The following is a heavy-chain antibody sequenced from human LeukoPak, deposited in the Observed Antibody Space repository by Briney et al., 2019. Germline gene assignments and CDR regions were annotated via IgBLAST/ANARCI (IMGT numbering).Heavy chain of an antibody. Sequence: SVKVSCKASGGTFSSYAISWVRQAPGQGLEWMGGIIPIFGTANYAQKFQGRVTITADESTSTAYMELSSLRFEDTAVYYCARDPRDYGENYYYYYMDVWGKGTTVTVSS. CDR1: GGTFSSYA. J-gene: IGHJ6*03. D-gene: IGHD4-17*01. V-gene: IGHV1-69*13. CDR3: ARDPRDYGENYYYYYMDV. CDR2: IIPIFGTA.